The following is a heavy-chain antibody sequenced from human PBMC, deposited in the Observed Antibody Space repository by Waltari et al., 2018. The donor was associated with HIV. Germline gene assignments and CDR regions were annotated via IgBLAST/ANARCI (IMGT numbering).Heavy chain of an antibody. V-gene: IGHV3-21*06. CDR3: ARDMDDDYVYWGY. CDR1: GFTFNSYS. D-gene: IGHD3-10*02. Sequence: EVQLVESGGGLVRPGGSLRLSCVASGFTFNSYSMNWVRQAPGKGLEWVSSISTRSTYTFYGDSVKGRFTISRDNTKNSLYLHMNSLRAEDTAVYYCARDMDDDYVYWGYWGQGTLVTVSS. CDR2: ISTRSTYT. J-gene: IGHJ4*02.